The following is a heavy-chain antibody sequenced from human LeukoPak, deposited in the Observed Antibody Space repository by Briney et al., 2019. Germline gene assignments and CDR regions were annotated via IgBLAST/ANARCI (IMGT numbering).Heavy chain of an antibody. CDR1: GYTFTSYY. Sequence: ASVKVSCKASGYTFTSYYMHWVRQAPGQGLEWMGIINPSGGSTSYAQKFQGRVTMTRDMSTSTVYMELSSLRSEGTAVYYCARGGVGSCSSTSCYSTLTYFDYWGQGTLVTVSS. J-gene: IGHJ4*02. CDR3: ARGGVGSCSSTSCYSTLTYFDY. V-gene: IGHV1-46*01. D-gene: IGHD2-2*01. CDR2: INPSGGST.